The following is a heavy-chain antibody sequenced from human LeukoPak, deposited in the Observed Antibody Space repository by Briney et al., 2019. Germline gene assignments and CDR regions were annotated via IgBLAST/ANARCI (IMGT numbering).Heavy chain of an antibody. V-gene: IGHV1-2*02. CDR2: VNPYSGGT. CDR1: GYTVTGYD. CDR3: ARDATARDYSYFDY. Sequence: ASVKVSCKASGYTVTGYDLHWVRQAPGQGLEWMGWVNPYSGGTNYALKFQGRVTMTRDTSISTAYMELSRLRSDDTAFYYCARDATARDYSYFDYWGQGTPVTVSS. D-gene: IGHD4-11*01. J-gene: IGHJ4*02.